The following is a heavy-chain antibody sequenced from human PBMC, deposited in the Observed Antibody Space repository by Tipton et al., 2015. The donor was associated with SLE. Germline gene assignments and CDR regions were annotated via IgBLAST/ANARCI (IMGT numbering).Heavy chain of an antibody. D-gene: IGHD1-26*01. CDR3: ARGGSGGSERRSDYYGMDD. CDR1: GVSINSFY. Sequence: TLSLTCSVSGVSINSFYWRCILQPPGKGLEWIGYIYFSGSTDYNPSLKSRVSISVDTSKNQFSLRLNSVTAADTAVYYCARGGSGGSERRSDYYGMDDWRQGTAATFSS. J-gene: IGHJ6*02. V-gene: IGHV4-59*01. CDR2: IYFSGST.